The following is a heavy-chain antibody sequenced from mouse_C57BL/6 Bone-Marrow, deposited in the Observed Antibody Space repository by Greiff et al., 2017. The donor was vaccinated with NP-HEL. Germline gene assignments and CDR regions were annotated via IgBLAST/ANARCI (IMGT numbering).Heavy chain of an antibody. J-gene: IGHJ2*01. CDR2: IYPRSGNT. Sequence: QVQLQQSGAELARPGASVKLSCKASGYTFTSYGISWVKQRTGQGLEWIGEIYPRSGNTYYNEKFKGKDTLTADKSSSTAYMELRSLTSEDSAVYFCARWLPIDYWGQGTTLTVSS. D-gene: IGHD2-2*01. CDR1: GYTFTSYG. CDR3: ARWLPIDY. V-gene: IGHV1-81*01.